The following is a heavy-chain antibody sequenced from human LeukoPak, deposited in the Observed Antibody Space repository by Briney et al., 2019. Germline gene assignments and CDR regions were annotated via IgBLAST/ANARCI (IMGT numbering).Heavy chain of an antibody. CDR3: ASDSPYYGMDV. Sequence: GGSLRLSCAASGFTFSNFWMHWVRQVPGKGLLWVSRINSDGSATIYADSVRGRFTISRDNAKNTLYLQMSGLRVEDTAVYHCASDSPYYGMDVWGQGTTVTVSS. CDR2: INSDGSAT. J-gene: IGHJ6*02. CDR1: GFTFSNFW. V-gene: IGHV3-74*01.